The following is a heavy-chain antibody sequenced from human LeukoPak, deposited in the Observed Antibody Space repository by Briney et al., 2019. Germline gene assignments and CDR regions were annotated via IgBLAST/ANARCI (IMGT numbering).Heavy chain of an antibody. V-gene: IGHV1-2*02. CDR2: INPDSGGS. D-gene: IGHD1/OR15-1a*01. CDR3: ARDLVTTAV. J-gene: IGHJ4*02. CDR1: GYTFTGYF. Sequence: ASVKVSCKASGYTFTGYFMHWVRQAPGQGLEWMGWINPDSGGSNYAQNFQGRVTMTRDTSISTAYMELTRLRYDDTAVYYCARDLVTTAVWGQGTLVSVSS.